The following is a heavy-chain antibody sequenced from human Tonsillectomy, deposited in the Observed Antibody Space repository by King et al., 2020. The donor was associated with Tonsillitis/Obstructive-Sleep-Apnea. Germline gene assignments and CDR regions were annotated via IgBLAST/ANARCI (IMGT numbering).Heavy chain of an antibody. CDR1: GFTFSSYA. J-gene: IGHJ5*02. Sequence: VQLVESGGGLVQPGGSLRLSCAASGFTFSSYAMNWVRQAPGKGLEWVSIITGSGGSTYYADSVKGRFTISRDNSKNTLYLQMNSLRAEDTAVYYCAKDQGYCSGGSCYSWFDPWGQGTLVTVSS. CDR3: AKDQGYCSGGSCYSWFDP. CDR2: ITGSGGST. V-gene: IGHV3-23*04. D-gene: IGHD2-15*01.